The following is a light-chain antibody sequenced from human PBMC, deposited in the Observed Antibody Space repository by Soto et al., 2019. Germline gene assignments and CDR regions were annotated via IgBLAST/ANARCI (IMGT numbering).Light chain of an antibody. CDR2: AVS. V-gene: IGKV3-15*01. CDR3: QQYNKWPLT. CDR1: QSVSSN. J-gene: IGKJ1*01. Sequence: EIMMTQSPGTLSASPGERATLSCRASQSVSSNLAWYQQKPGQAPRLLIYAVSTRATGIPARFSGSGSGTEFTPTITSLQSEDFAVYDCQQYNKWPLTFGQGTKVDIK.